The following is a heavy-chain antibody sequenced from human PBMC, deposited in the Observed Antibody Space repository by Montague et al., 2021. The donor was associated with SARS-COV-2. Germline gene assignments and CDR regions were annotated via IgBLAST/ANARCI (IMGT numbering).Heavy chain of an antibody. Sequence: PALVKPTQTLTLTCTFSGFSLSTSGMCVSWIRQPLGKALEWLALIDGDDDKYYSTSLKTRLTISKDTSKNQVVLTMTNMDPVDTATYYCARTYYDILTGYYTYDYWGQGTLVTVSS. CDR2: IDGDDDK. CDR1: GFSLSTSGMC. CDR3: ARTYYDILTGYYTYDY. J-gene: IGHJ4*02. D-gene: IGHD3-9*01. V-gene: IGHV2-70*01.